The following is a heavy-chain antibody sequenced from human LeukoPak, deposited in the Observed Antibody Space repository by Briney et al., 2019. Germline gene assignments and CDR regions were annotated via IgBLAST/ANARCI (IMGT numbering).Heavy chain of an antibody. CDR2: ISGSGGST. V-gene: IGHV3-23*01. CDR1: GFAFSSFA. Sequence: GGSLRLSCAASGFAFSSFAMSWVRQAPGKGLEWVSSISGSGGSTYYADSVKGRFTISRDGSKNTLYVQMNSLRAEDTAVYYCARQVSGDFWYFDLWGRGTLVTVSS. D-gene: IGHD4-17*01. J-gene: IGHJ2*01. CDR3: ARQVSGDFWYFDL.